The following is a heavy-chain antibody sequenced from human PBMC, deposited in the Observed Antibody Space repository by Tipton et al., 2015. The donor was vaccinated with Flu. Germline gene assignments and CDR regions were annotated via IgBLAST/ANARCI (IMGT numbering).Heavy chain of an antibody. V-gene: IGHV3-48*03. CDR2: ISSSGNTI. CDR3: ATLTGDDY. J-gene: IGHJ4*02. Sequence: SLRLSCAASGFTFSSYAMRWVRQAPGRGLEWVSYISSSGNTISYADSVRGRFTISRDNTKKSLYLELNSLRGEDTAIYYCATLTGDDYWGQGIPVTVSS. D-gene: IGHD7-27*01. CDR1: GFTFSSYA.